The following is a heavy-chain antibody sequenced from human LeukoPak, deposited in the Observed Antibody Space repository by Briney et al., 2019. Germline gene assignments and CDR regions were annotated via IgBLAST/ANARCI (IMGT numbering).Heavy chain of an antibody. D-gene: IGHD2-21*02. CDR3: ARLGDCGGDCYSEPDFDY. CDR1: GGSISSSSYY. CDR2: IYYSGST. V-gene: IGHV4-39*01. J-gene: IGHJ4*02. Sequence: SETLSLTCTVSGGSISSSSYYWGWVRQPPGKGLEWVGSIYYSGSTYYNPSLKGRVTISVDTSKNQFSLKLSSVTAADTAVYYCARLGDCGGDCYSEPDFDYWGQGTLVTVSS.